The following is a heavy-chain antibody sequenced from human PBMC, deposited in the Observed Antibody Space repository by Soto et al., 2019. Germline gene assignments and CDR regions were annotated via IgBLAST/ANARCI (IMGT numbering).Heavy chain of an antibody. CDR2: ISDAGSNE. D-gene: IGHD5-12*01. J-gene: IGHJ4*02. CDR3: ARDSGGWPDGNFDY. Sequence: QVQLVESGGGVDQPGRSLRLSCAASGFTFSNYAMHWVRQAPGKGLEWVAVISDAGSNEYYADSVKGRFTISRDNSKNTLYLQMNNLRGEDTAVYYCARDSGGWPDGNFDYWGQGTLVTVSS. V-gene: IGHV3-30-3*01. CDR1: GFTFSNYA.